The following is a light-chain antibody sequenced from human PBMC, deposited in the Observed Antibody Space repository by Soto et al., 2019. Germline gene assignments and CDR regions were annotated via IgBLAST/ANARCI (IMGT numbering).Light chain of an antibody. CDR2: RDG. J-gene: IGLJ3*02. CDR1: SSNIGSHF. CDR3: AVWDQSLTGWV. Sequence: QSVLTQPPSASGTPGQSLTISCSGSSSNIGSHFVYWYQHLPGTAPKLLIFRDGQRPSGVPARFFGSKSGTSASLAITGLRSEDEADYYCAVWDQSLTGWVVGGGTKLTVL. V-gene: IGLV1-47*01.